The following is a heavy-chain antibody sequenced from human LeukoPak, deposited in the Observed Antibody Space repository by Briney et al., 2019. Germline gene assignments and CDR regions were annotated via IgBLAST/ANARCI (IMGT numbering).Heavy chain of an antibody. CDR2: INPNSGGT. J-gene: IGHJ4*02. D-gene: IGHD6-13*01. V-gene: IGHV1-2*02. Sequence: ASVKVSCKASGYTFTGYYMHWVRQAPGQGLEWMGWINPNSGGTNYAQKFQGRVTMTRDTSISTAYMELSRLRSDDTAVYYCARDSAIAAAGGIEDHWGQGTLVTVSS. CDR1: GYTFTGYY. CDR3: ARDSAIAAAGGIEDH.